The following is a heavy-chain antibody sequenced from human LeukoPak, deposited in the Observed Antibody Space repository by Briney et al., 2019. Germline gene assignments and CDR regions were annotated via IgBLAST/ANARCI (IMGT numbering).Heavy chain of an antibody. D-gene: IGHD3-10*01. CDR1: GGSISSSGYY. Sequence: PSETLSLTRTVSGGSISSSGYYWGWIRQPPGKGLEWIGSVYYSGSTYYNPSLKNRVTISVDTSKSQFSLNLSSVTAADTAVYYCASQDYYASGSYFRWFDPWGQGTLVTVSS. CDR3: ASQDYYASGSYFRWFDP. V-gene: IGHV4-39*01. J-gene: IGHJ5*02. CDR2: VYYSGST.